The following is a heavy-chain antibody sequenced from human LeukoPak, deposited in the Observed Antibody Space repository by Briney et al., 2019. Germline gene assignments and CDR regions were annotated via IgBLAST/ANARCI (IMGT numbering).Heavy chain of an antibody. J-gene: IGHJ4*02. D-gene: IGHD3-10*01. Sequence: PGGSLRLSCAASGFTVSSTYMSWVRQAPGRGLEWVSVIYSGGSTYYADSVTGRFTISRDNSKNTLFLQMNSLRAGDTAVYYCARGTVTMVDYWGQGTLVTVSS. CDR1: GFTVSSTY. CDR3: ARGTVTMVDY. V-gene: IGHV3-66*01. CDR2: IYSGGST.